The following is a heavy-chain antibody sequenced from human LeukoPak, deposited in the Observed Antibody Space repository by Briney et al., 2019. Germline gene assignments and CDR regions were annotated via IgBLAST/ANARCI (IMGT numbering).Heavy chain of an antibody. CDR1: GYTLTELS. Sequence: GASVKVSCKVSGYTLTELSMHWVRQAPGKGLEWMGGFDPEDGETIYAQKFQGRVTMTEDTSTDTAYMELSSLRSEDTAVYYWAKDWVFWRAPRPPGAQETLVTVPS. D-gene: IGHD3-3*01. J-gene: IGHJ5*02. CDR3: AKDWVFWRAPRPP. V-gene: IGHV1-24*01. CDR2: FDPEDGET.